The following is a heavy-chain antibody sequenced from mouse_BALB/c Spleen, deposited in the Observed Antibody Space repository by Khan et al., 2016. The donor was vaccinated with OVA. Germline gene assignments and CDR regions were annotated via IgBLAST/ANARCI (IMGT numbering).Heavy chain of an antibody. CDR3: ARGYDFFAS. CDR1: GYSFTLYY. D-gene: IGHD2-14*01. V-gene: IGHV1-26*01. J-gene: IGHJ3*01. Sequence: EVQLQQSGPDLVKPGASVKISCKASGYSFTLYYMSWVKQSHGKSLEWIGRINPKTDNLNYNQEFKGRAILTVDKSSNTAYMELRSLTSEDSAVDFCARGYDFFASWGQGTLVTVSA. CDR2: INPKTDNL.